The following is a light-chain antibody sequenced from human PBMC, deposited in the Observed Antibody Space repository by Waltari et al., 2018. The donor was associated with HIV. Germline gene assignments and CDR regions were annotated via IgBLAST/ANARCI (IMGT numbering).Light chain of an antibody. CDR2: KAS. J-gene: IGKJ2*01. V-gene: IGKV1-5*03. CDR1: QSISTW. Sequence: DIQMPQSPSTLSASVGVRVTITCRASQSISTWLAWYQQKPGKAPKVLINKASTSEFGAPSSFSGSGSGTEFTLTISSLHPDDFATYYCQQYHSYPYTFGQGTHLEIK. CDR3: QQYHSYPYT.